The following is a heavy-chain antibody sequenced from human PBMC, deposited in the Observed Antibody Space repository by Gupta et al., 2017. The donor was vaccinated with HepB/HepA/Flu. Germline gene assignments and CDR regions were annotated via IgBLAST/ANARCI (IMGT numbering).Heavy chain of an antibody. J-gene: IGHJ4*02. D-gene: IGHD4-4*01. CDR1: GFTFSSYA. CDR2: ISGSGGST. V-gene: IGHV3-23*01. Sequence: EVQLLESGGGLVQPGGSLRLSCAASGFTFSSYAMSWVRQAPGKGLEWVSAISGSGGSTYYADSVKGRFTISRDNSKNTLYLQMNSLRAEDTAVYYCAKEELYSNYVPNYFDYWGQGTLVTVSS. CDR3: AKEELYSNYVPNYFDY.